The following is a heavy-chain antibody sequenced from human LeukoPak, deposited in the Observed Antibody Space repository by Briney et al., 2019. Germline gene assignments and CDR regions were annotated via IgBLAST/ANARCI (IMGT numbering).Heavy chain of an antibody. CDR3: ARHRRNYYGTGGSPFDY. CDR1: GGSISSYY. CDR2: IYYSGST. Sequence: PSETLSLTCTVSGGSISSYYWSWIRQPPGKGLEWIGYIYYSGSTNYNPSLKSRVTMSVDTSKNQFSLKLSSVTAADTAVYYCARHRRNYYGTGGSPFDYWGQGILVNVSS. V-gene: IGHV4-59*08. D-gene: IGHD2-8*02. J-gene: IGHJ4*02.